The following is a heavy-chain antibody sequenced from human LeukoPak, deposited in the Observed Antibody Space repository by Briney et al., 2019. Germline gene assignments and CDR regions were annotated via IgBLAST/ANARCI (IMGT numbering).Heavy chain of an antibody. D-gene: IGHD3-16*02. V-gene: IGHV3-30-3*01. CDR3: ARATATYDYVWGSYRKSYGMDV. Sequence: PGGSLRLSCAASGFTFSSYAMHWVRQAPVKGLEWVAVISYDGSNKYYADSVKGRFTISRDNSKNTLYLQMNSLRAEDTAVYYCARATATYDYVWGSYRKSYGMDVWGQGTTVTVSS. CDR1: GFTFSSYA. J-gene: IGHJ6*02. CDR2: ISYDGSNK.